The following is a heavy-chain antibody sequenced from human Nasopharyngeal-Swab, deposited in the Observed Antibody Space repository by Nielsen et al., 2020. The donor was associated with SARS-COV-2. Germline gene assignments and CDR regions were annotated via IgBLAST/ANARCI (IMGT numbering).Heavy chain of an antibody. Sequence: GESLKISCAASGFTFRNYAMTWVRQAPGKGLEWVSIKYSAGSGTYYADSVKGRFTISRDNPNNTLYLQMNSLRAEDTAVYYCAKGLLSGSYSGPQAFDLWGQGTMVTVSS. CDR1: GFTFRNYA. CDR2: KYSAGSGT. J-gene: IGHJ3*01. V-gene: IGHV3-23*03. D-gene: IGHD1-26*01. CDR3: AKGLLSGSYSGPQAFDL.